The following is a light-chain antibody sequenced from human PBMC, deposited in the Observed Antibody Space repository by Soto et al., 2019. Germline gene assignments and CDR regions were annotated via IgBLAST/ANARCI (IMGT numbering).Light chain of an antibody. CDR1: ESISVN. CDR3: QQYNNWPST. Sequence: EIVMTQSPGTLSVSPGEIATLSCRASESISVNLAWYQQKPGQAPKLLIFGATSRATGVPARFSGSGSVTDFSLTISSPQSEDFAVYYCQQYNNWPSTFGQGTKLEIK. CDR2: GAT. V-gene: IGKV3-15*01. J-gene: IGKJ2*01.